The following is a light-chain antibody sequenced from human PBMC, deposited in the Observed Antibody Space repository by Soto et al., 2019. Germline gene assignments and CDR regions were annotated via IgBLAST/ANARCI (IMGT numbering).Light chain of an antibody. Sequence: QSALAQPASVSGSPGQSLTISCTGTTSDVGSYNHVSWYQQHPGTAPKLMIFDVGSRPSGVPDRFSGSKSGNTASLTISGLQAENEADYYCNSYTTGSTYVFGTGTKLTVL. J-gene: IGLJ1*01. CDR1: TSDVGSYNH. CDR3: NSYTTGSTYV. CDR2: DVG. V-gene: IGLV2-18*02.